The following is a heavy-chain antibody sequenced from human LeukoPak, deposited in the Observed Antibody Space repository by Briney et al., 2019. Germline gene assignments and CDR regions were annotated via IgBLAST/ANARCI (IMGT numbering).Heavy chain of an antibody. Sequence: PSETLSLTCTVSGGSINNYYWSWIRQPPGKGLEWIGSIFYTGNTYYNPSLRSRVTMSVDTSKNHFSLNLSSVTAADMAVYYCSRHVNTFDYWGQGALVTVSS. CDR1: GGSINNYY. J-gene: IGHJ4*02. CDR3: SRHVNTFDY. V-gene: IGHV4-39*01. CDR2: IFYTGNT.